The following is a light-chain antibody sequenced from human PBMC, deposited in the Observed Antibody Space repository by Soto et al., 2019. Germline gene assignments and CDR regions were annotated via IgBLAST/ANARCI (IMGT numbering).Light chain of an antibody. Sequence: QYALTKPASVSGSPGQSITISSTGTSSYIGHYDYVSWYQQHPGKAPKLMIYHVTYRPSGVSNRYSGSKSGNSASLTISGLQADDEADYYCCSLTTSHTYVFGSGTKVPV. CDR2: HVT. CDR3: CSLTTSHTYV. J-gene: IGLJ1*01. V-gene: IGLV2-14*03. CDR1: SSYIGHYDY.